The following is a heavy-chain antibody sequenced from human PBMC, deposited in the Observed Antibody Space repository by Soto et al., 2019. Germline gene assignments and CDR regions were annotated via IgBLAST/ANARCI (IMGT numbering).Heavy chain of an antibody. CDR1: GGTFSSYA. V-gene: IGHV1-69*01. Sequence: QVPLVQSGAEVKKPGSSVKVSCKASGGTFSSYAISWVRQAPGQGLEWMGGFIPIFGTANYAQKFQGRVTITADESTRTAYMELSSLRSEDTAVYYCAGLGVHRYYYYGMDVWGQGTTVTVSS. J-gene: IGHJ6*02. CDR2: FIPIFGTA. D-gene: IGHD5-12*01. CDR3: AGLGVHRYYYYGMDV.